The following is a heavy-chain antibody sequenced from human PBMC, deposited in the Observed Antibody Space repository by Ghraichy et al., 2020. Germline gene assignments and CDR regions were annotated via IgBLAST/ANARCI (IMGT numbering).Heavy chain of an antibody. V-gene: IGHV4-34*01. D-gene: IGHD6-6*01. CDR3: ARYPSIAARPLTHARNTDYLDD. J-gene: IGHJ6*03. CDR1: GGSFSGYY. CDR2: INHSGST. Sequence: SETLSLTCAVYGGSFSGYYWSWIRQPPGKGLEWIGEINHSGSTNYNPSLKSRVNISVDTAKNQFSLKLSSVTAADTAVYYCARYPSIAARPLTHARNTDYLDDWGKGTTVTVS.